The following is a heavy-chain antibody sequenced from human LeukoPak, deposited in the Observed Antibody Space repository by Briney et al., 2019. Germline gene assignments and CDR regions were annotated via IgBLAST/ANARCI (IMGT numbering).Heavy chain of an antibody. CDR3: TTGGNVLVAGTRAFDI. Sequence: GGSLRLSCAASGFTFSSYWMSWVRQAPGKGLEWVANIKQDGSEKYYVDSVKGRFTISRDNAKNSLYLQMNSLRAEDTAVYYRTTGGNVLVAGTRAFDIWGQGTLVTVSS. D-gene: IGHD6-19*01. CDR1: GFTFSSYW. V-gene: IGHV3-7*03. CDR2: IKQDGSEK. J-gene: IGHJ3*02.